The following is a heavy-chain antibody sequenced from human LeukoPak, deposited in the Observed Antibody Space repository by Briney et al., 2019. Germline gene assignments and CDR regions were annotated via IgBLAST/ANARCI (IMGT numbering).Heavy chain of an antibody. V-gene: IGHV3-66*01. CDR1: GFTVSSNY. CDR3: ARDSSGWYYFDY. Sequence: GGSLRLSCAASGFTVSSNYMSWVRQAPGKGLEWVSVIYSGSSTYYAASVKGRFTISRDNSKNTLYLQMNRLRAVDTGVYYCARDSSGWYYFDYWGQGTLVTVSS. CDR2: IYSGSST. D-gene: IGHD6-19*01. J-gene: IGHJ4*02.